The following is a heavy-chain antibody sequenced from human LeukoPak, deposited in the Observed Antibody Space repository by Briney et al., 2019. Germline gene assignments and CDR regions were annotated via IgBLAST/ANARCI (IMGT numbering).Heavy chain of an antibody. V-gene: IGHV1-24*01. CDR3: ATLRITMIVVVTSPYAFDI. CDR1: GYTLTELS. CDR2: FDPEDGET. D-gene: IGHD3-22*01. J-gene: IGHJ3*02. Sequence: GASVKVSCKVSGYTLTELSMHWVRQAPGEGLEWMGGFDPEDGETIYAQKFQGRVTMTEDTSTDTAYMELSSLRSEDTAVYYCATLRITMIVVVTSPYAFDIWGQGTMVTVSS.